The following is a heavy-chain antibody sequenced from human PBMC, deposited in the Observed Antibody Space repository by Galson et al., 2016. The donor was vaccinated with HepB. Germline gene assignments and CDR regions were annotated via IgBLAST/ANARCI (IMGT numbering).Heavy chain of an antibody. CDR2: ISTDGVTI. Sequence: SLRLSCAASGFALGTYRMNWVRQAPGKGLEWISYISTDGVTIYYADSVRGRFTISRDNAKNSLYLQMDSLRDEDTAMYFCLRDPDTLWGQGTLVTVSS. CDR1: GFALGTYR. V-gene: IGHV3-48*02. J-gene: IGHJ4*02. CDR3: LRDPDTL.